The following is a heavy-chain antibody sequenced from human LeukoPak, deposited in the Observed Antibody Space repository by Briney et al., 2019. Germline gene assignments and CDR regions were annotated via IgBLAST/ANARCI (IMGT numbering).Heavy chain of an antibody. Sequence: SETLSLTCAVCGGSFSGYYWSWIRQPPGKGLEWIGEINHSGSTNYNPSLDSRVTISVDTSKNQFSLKLSSVTAADTAVYYCARVFTVTTGEDYWGQGTLVTVPS. J-gene: IGHJ4*02. D-gene: IGHD4-17*01. CDR2: INHSGST. V-gene: IGHV4-34*01. CDR1: GGSFSGYY. CDR3: ARVFTVTTGEDY.